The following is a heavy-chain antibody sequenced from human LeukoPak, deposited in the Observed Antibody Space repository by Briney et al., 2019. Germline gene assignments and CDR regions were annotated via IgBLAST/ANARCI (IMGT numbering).Heavy chain of an antibody. CDR2: INPNSGGT. J-gene: IGHJ4*02. CDR1: GYTFTGYY. Sequence: ASVKVSCKASGYTFTGYYMHWVRQAPGQGLEWMGWINPNSGGTNYAQKFQGRVTMTRDTSISTAYMELSRLRSDDTAVYYCARGLLRFGELLSYYFDYWGQGTLVTVSS. D-gene: IGHD3-10*01. V-gene: IGHV1-2*02. CDR3: ARGLLRFGELLSYYFDY.